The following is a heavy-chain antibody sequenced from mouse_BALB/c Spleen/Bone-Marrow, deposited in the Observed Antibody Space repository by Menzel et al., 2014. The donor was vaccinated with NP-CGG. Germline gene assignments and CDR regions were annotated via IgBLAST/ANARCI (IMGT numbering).Heavy chain of an antibody. V-gene: IGHV2-9*02. J-gene: IGHJ1*01. CDR3: ARDLGRYFDV. CDR1: GFSLTSYG. D-gene: IGHD4-1*01. Sequence: VKLHESGPDLVAPSQSLAITCTVSGFSLTSYGVHWVGQPPGKSLEWLGLIWAGGSTNYNSAFMFSMSISKDNSKRQVFLKMNSLQTDDTAMYYCARDLGRYFDVWGAGTTVTVSS. CDR2: IWAGGST.